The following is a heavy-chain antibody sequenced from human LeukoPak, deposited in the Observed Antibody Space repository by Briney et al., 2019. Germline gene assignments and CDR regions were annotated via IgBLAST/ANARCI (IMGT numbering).Heavy chain of an antibody. CDR1: GITFSSYG. CDR2: ISYDGSNK. CDR3: ARGLGGRPPYNWFDP. V-gene: IGHV3-30*03. D-gene: IGHD2-15*01. J-gene: IGHJ5*02. Sequence: GGSLRLSCAASGITFSSYGLHWVRQAPGKGLEWVSFISYDGSNKYYADSVKGRFTISRDNSKNTLYLQMNSLRGEDTAVYYCARGLGGRPPYNWFDPWGQGTLVTVSS.